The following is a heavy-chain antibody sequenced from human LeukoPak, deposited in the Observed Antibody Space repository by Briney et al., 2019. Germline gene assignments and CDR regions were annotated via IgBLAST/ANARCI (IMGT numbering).Heavy chain of an antibody. D-gene: IGHD3-16*01. CDR1: GFSVSNNY. CDR3: AKVKGEVIGAFDI. CDR2: ISGSGGST. Sequence: SGGSLRLSCAASGFSVSNNYMSWVRQAPGKGLEWVSAISGSGGSTYYADSVKGRFTISRDNSKNTLYLQMNSLRAEDTAVYYCAKVKGEVIGAFDIWGQGTMVTVSS. J-gene: IGHJ3*02. V-gene: IGHV3-23*01.